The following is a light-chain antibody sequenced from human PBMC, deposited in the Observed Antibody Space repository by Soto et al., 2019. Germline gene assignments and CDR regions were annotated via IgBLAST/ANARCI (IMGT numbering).Light chain of an antibody. CDR1: QSVSSSF. Sequence: EIVLTQSPGTLSLSPGERATLSCRASQSVSSSFLAWYQQKPGQAPRLLIYGASIRATGIPDRFSGSGCGTDFTLTISSVEPEDFAVYYCLQYGSSPLTFGQGTKVEI. V-gene: IGKV3-20*01. J-gene: IGKJ1*01. CDR3: LQYGSSPLT. CDR2: GAS.